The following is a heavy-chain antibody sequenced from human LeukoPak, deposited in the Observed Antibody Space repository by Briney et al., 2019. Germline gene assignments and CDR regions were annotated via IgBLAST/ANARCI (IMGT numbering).Heavy chain of an antibody. V-gene: IGHV3-7*01. J-gene: IGHJ4*01. CDR1: GFTFSSYW. CDR2: IKQDGNEK. Sequence: GGSLRLSCAVSGFTFSSYWMTWVRQAPGKGLEWVANIKQDGNEKSYVDSVKGRFTISRDNAKNSLYLQMDSLRVEDVAMYYCVRGGSYGSSDYWGHGTLITVSS. D-gene: IGHD3-10*01. CDR3: VRGGSYGSSDY.